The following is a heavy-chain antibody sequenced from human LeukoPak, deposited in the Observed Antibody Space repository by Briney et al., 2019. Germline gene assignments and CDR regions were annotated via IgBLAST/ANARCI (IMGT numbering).Heavy chain of an antibody. V-gene: IGHV3-23*01. CDR2: ISASGGNT. CDR3: AKGSPHQYSSSWPSNFDS. CDR1: GLTFNTYA. D-gene: IGHD6-13*01. Sequence: GGSLRLSCAASGLTFNTYAMTWVRQAPGKGLEWVSSISASGGNTYYPDSVKGRFTISRDNTKNALYLQMNGLRAEDAAVYYCAKGSPHQYSSSWPSNFDSWGQGTLVTVSS. J-gene: IGHJ4*02.